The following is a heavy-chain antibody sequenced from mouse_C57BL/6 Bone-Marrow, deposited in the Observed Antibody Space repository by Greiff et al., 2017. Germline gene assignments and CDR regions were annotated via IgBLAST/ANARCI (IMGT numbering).Heavy chain of an antibody. CDR3: ARWDSNYYYYAMDY. CDR1: GYTFTSYW. Sequence: QVQLQQPGAELVRPGSSVKLSCKASGYTFTSYWMHWVKQRPIQGLEWIGNIDPSDSETHYNQKFKDKATLTVDKSSSTAYMQLSSLTSEDSAVYYCARWDSNYYYYAMDYWGQGTSGTVSS. D-gene: IGHD2-5*01. J-gene: IGHJ4*01. V-gene: IGHV1-52*01. CDR2: IDPSDSET.